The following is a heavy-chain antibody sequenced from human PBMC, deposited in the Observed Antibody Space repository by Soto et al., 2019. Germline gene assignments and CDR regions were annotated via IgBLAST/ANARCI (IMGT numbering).Heavy chain of an antibody. J-gene: IGHJ6*02. D-gene: IGHD3-10*01. CDR3: ASSPRLPITMVRGVTPPKYYYGMDV. CDR1: GGSFSGYY. CDR2: INHSGST. V-gene: IGHV4-34*01. Sequence: SETLSLTCAVYGGSFSGYYWSWIRQPPGKGLEWIGEINHSGSTNYNPSLKSRVTIAVDTSKNQFSLKLSSVTAADTAVYYCASSPRLPITMVRGVTPPKYYYGMDVWGQGTTVTVSS.